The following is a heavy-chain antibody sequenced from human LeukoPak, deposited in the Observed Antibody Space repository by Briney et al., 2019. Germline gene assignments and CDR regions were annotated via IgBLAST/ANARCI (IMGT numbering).Heavy chain of an antibody. Sequence: SETLSLTCSVSGVSISSSNSYWGWIRQPPGKGLEWIGSIYYTGNTYYNASLKSQVSISIDTSKSQFSLRLTSVTAADTAVYFCARQTGSGLFLLPGGQGTLVTVSS. CDR3: ARQTGSGLFLLP. CDR1: GVSISSSNSY. J-gene: IGHJ4*02. CDR2: IYYTGNT. V-gene: IGHV4-39*01. D-gene: IGHD3/OR15-3a*01.